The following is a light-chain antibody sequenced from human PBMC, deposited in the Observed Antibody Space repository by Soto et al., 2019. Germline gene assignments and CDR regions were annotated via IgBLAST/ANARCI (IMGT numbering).Light chain of an antibody. Sequence: QPVLTQPPSASGTPGQRVTISCSGSSSNIGSNTVNWYQQLSGTAPKLLIYSNNQRPSGVPDRFSGSQSGTSASLAISGLQSGDEADYYCAAWDDSLNGVAFGGGTKLTVL. CDR3: AAWDDSLNGVA. CDR1: SSNIGSNT. V-gene: IGLV1-44*01. CDR2: SNN. J-gene: IGLJ2*01.